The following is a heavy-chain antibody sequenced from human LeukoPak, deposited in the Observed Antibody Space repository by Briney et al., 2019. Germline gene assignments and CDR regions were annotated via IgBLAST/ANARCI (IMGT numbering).Heavy chain of an antibody. D-gene: IGHD3-10*01. V-gene: IGHV4-39*01. CDR3: ARQSRIDGWFGEFMDY. CDR2: IYYSGST. Sequence: SETLSLTCTVSGGSISSSSYYWGWIRQPPGKGLEWIVCIYYSGSTYYNPSLKSRVTISVDTSKNQFSLKLSSVTAADTAVYYCARQSRIDGWFGEFMDYWGQGTLVTVSS. J-gene: IGHJ4*02. CDR1: GGSISSSSYY.